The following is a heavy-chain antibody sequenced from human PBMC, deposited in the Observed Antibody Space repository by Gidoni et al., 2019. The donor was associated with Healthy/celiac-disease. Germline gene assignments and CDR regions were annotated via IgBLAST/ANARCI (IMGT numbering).Heavy chain of an antibody. D-gene: IGHD3-10*01. Sequence: EVQLVESGGGLVQPGGSLRLSCAASGFPFSDPYMDWVRQAPGKGLEWVGRTRNKANSYTTEYAASVKGRFTISRDDSKNSLYLQMNSLKTEDTAVYYCARVSITMVRGVIIPFDYYGMDVWGQGTTVTVSS. CDR3: ARVSITMVRGVIIPFDYYGMDV. CDR1: GFPFSDPY. V-gene: IGHV3-72*01. J-gene: IGHJ6*02. CDR2: TRNKANSYTT.